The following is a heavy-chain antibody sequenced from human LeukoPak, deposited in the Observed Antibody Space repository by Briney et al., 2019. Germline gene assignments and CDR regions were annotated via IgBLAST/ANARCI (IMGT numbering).Heavy chain of an antibody. V-gene: IGHV3-23*01. D-gene: IGHD1-26*01. CDR1: GFTFSSYA. J-gene: IGHJ4*02. CDR3: AMEGYSGNYPAY. Sequence: GGSLRLFCAASGFTFSSYAMSWVRQAPGKGLEWVSAISGSGGSTYYADSVKGRFTISRDNAKNSLYLQMNSLRAEDTAVYYCAMEGYSGNYPAYWGQGTLVTVSS. CDR2: ISGSGGST.